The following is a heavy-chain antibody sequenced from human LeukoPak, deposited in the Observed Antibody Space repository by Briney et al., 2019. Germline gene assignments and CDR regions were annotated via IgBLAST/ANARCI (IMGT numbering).Heavy chain of an antibody. CDR3: VREVLCYYGAERLFWFDP. D-gene: IGHD3-10*01. Sequence: GGSLRLSSAASGFTFSSYAMSWVRQAPGKGLEWVAKIKQDGSEKYYVDSMKGRFTISRDNAKKSMYLTMNSLRVEDTAVYYCVREVLCYYGAERLFWFDPWGQGTLVTVSS. CDR1: GFTFSSYA. V-gene: IGHV3-7*01. J-gene: IGHJ5*02. CDR2: IKQDGSEK.